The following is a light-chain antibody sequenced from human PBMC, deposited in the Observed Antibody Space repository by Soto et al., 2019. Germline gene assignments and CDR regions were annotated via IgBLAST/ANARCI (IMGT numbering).Light chain of an antibody. J-gene: IGKJ1*01. CDR3: LQYGIPLWT. CDR1: QSVTANY. CDR2: AAS. Sequence: EIALTQSPGTLSLSPGERATLSCRASQSVTANYLAWYQQKPGQAPRLLIYAASIGATGIPDRFSGSGSGTDFTLTISRLEHEDSAVYYCLQYGIPLWTFGQGTKVEIK. V-gene: IGKV3-20*01.